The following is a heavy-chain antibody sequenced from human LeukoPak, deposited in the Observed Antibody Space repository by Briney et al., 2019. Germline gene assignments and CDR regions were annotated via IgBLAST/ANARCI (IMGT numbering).Heavy chain of an antibody. CDR2: IYHSGST. D-gene: IGHD3-10*01. CDR1: GGSISSGGYS. CDR3: ARAGGSGTNDYFDY. J-gene: IGHJ4*02. V-gene: IGHV4-30-2*01. Sequence: PSQTLSLTCAVSGGSISSGGYSWSWIRQPPGKGLEWIVYIYHSGSTYYNPSLKSRVTISVDRSKNQFSLKLSSVTAADTAVYYCARAGGSGTNDYFDYWGQGTLVTVSS.